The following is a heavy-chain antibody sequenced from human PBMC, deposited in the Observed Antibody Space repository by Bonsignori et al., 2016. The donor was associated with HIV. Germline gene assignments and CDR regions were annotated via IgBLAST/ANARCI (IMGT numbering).Heavy chain of an antibody. V-gene: IGHV3-11*04. J-gene: IGHJ3*02. Sequence: WIRQPPGKGLEWLAHISRGGGYIYHAESVTGRFTISRDTAQNSLFLQMHSLRADDTAVYYCVRELCGGDCYYDGFDIWGQGTMVTVSS. CDR2: ISRGGGYI. CDR3: VRELCGGDCYYDGFDI. D-gene: IGHD2-21*01.